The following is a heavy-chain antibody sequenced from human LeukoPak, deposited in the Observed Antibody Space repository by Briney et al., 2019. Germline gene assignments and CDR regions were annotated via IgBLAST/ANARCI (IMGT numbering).Heavy chain of an antibody. J-gene: IGHJ4*02. CDR1: GYTFSNYG. CDR3: VRGMAVAGQADGGIC. Sequence: ASVKVSCKTSGYTFSNYGISWVRQAPGQGLEWMGWIGRDGDDRKYAAKVQGRVTMTKDTSTSTAYMELRSLTSDDTAVYYCVRGMAVAGQADGGICWGQGTLVTVSS. CDR2: IGRDGDDR. V-gene: IGHV1-18*01. D-gene: IGHD6-19*01.